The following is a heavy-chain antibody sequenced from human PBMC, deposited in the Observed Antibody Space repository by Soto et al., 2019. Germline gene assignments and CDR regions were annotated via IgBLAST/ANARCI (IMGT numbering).Heavy chain of an antibody. CDR2: INAGNGNT. J-gene: IGHJ3*02. CDR3: ARDELAGAFDI. Sequence: GASVKVSCKASGXTFTSCAMHWVRQAPGQRLEWMGWINAGNGNTKYSQKFQGRVTITRDTSASTAYMELSSLRSEDTAVYYCARDELAGAFDIWGQGTMVTVSS. CDR1: GXTFTSCA. V-gene: IGHV1-3*01. D-gene: IGHD6-6*01.